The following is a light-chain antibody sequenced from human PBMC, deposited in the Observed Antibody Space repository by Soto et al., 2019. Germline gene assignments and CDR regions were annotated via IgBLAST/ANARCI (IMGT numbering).Light chain of an antibody. J-gene: IGKJ2*01. V-gene: IGKV1-5*01. CDR3: QQYNSYS. CDR2: DAS. CDR1: QSISSW. Sequence: DIQMTKSPSTLSASVGDRVTITFRASQSISSWLAWYQQKPGKAPKLLIYDASSLESGVPSRFSDGGSGTEFTLTISSLQPDDFATYYCQQYNSYSFGQGTKLEI.